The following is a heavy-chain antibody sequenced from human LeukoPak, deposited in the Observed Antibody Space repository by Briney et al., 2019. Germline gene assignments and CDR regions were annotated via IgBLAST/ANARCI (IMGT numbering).Heavy chain of an antibody. CDR3: ARQTMRYYYDSSGFLDY. Sequence: AETLSLTGTVSGGSISSYYWSWIRQPPGKGLEWIGYIYYSGSTNYNPSLKSRVTISVDTSKNQFSLKLSSVTAADTAVYYCARQTMRYYYDSSGFLDYWGQGTLVTVSS. J-gene: IGHJ4*02. D-gene: IGHD3-22*01. CDR2: IYYSGST. CDR1: GGSISSYY. V-gene: IGHV4-59*08.